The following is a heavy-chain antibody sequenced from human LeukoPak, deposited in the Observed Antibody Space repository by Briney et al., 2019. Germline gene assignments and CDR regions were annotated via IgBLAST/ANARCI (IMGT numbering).Heavy chain of an antibody. Sequence: GGSLRLSCAASGFTVSSNYMSWVRQAPGKGLEWVSAIGEEKSGSWTKSTDSVKGRFTISRDNSENTLYLQMDSLTVEDTAVYYCAKAGVISGWDYWGQGVLVTVSS. CDR2: IGEEKSGSWT. CDR1: GFTVSSNY. V-gene: IGHV3-23*01. D-gene: IGHD3-3*02. J-gene: IGHJ4*02. CDR3: AKAGVISGWDY.